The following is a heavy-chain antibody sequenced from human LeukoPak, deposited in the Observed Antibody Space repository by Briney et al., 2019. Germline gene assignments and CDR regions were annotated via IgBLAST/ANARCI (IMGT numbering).Heavy chain of an antibody. V-gene: IGHV1-2*02. Sequence: RASVKVSCKASGYTFTGCYMHWVRQAPGQGLEWMGWINPNSGGTNYAQKFQGRVTMTRDTSISTAYMELSRLRSDDTAVYYCARVTIYGDYLENWFDPWGQGTLVTVSS. CDR3: ARVTIYGDYLENWFDP. J-gene: IGHJ5*02. CDR1: GYTFTGCY. D-gene: IGHD4-17*01. CDR2: INPNSGGT.